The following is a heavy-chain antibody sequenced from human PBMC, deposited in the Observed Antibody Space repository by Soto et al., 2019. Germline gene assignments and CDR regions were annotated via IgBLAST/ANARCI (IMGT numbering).Heavy chain of an antibody. CDR2: ISYDGSNK. CDR3: ESDHSASRWGDGAFDI. CDR1: GCTFSDYA. J-gene: IGHJ3*02. V-gene: IGHV3-30-3*01. D-gene: IGHD6-19*01. Sequence: QVQLVESGGGVVQPGRSLRLSCAASGCTFSDYAMHWVRQAPGKGLEWLALISYDGSNKYYADSVKGRFTISRDNSKNTRYLQMNSLTAEDAAVYYCESDHSASRWGDGAFDIWGQGTLVTVSA.